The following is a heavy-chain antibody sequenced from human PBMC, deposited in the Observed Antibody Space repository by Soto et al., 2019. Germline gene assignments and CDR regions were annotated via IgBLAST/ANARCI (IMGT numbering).Heavy chain of an antibody. V-gene: IGHV3-7*03. Sequence: EVQLVESGGDLVQPGGSLRLSCATSDFTFRNYWMNWVRQAPGKGLEWVANIKPDGSATSYVDSVKGRFTISRDNVRNSVSLQMNSLRGEDTAVYFCFGGNGGPQWGQGTLVTVSS. CDR3: FGGNGGPQ. CDR2: IKPDGSAT. D-gene: IGHD3-16*01. J-gene: IGHJ4*02. CDR1: DFTFRNYW.